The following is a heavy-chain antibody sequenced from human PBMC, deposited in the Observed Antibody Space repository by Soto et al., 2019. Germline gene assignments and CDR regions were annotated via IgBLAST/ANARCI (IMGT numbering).Heavy chain of an antibody. V-gene: IGHV4-59*11. CDR2: LYYTGST. CDR3: ARVGATVTSQALGFDH. D-gene: IGHD2-21*02. Sequence: PTENLLQPYFVFGVSIRRHYWLWVRQPPGKGLEWIGYLYYTGSTNYNASLKSQVTMSLDTSKNQFSLMLTSVTAADTAVYYCARVGATVTSQALGFDHWGQG. CDR1: GVSIRRHY. J-gene: IGHJ4*02.